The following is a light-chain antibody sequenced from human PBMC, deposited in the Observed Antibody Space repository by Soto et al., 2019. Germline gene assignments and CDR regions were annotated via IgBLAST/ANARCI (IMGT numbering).Light chain of an antibody. CDR1: QGISGW. J-gene: IGKJ1*01. CDR2: DAS. V-gene: IGKV1-5*01. CDR3: QQYDSFSVWT. Sequence: DIQMTQSPSTLSASVGDRVTITCRASQGISGWLAWHQQKAGKAPRLLIFDASSLMSGVPSRFSGSGYGTEFTLTINRLQPDDSATYYCQQYDSFSVWTFGQGTKV.